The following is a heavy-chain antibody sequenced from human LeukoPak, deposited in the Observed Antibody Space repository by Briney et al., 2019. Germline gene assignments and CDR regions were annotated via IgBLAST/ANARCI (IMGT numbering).Heavy chain of an antibody. J-gene: IGHJ4*02. CDR3: ARLNYHYDSSGYETDY. D-gene: IGHD3-22*01. V-gene: IGHV4-39*01. CDR1: GGSISSSSYY. CDR2: IYYSGST. Sequence: SETLSLTCTVSGGSISSSSYYWGWIRQPPGQGLEWIGSIYYSGSTYYNPSLKSRVTISVDTSKNQFSLKLSSVTAADTAVYYCARLNYHYDSSGYETDYWGQGTLVTVSS.